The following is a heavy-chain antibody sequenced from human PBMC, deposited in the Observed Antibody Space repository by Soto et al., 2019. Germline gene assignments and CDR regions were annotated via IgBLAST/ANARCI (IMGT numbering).Heavy chain of an antibody. D-gene: IGHD3-16*01. J-gene: IGHJ3*02. CDR2: IKRKADGGAT. V-gene: IGHV3-15*07. Sequence: EDQLVESGGGLVKPGGSLRLSCAASGFTFTNTSLNWVRQAPGKGLEWVAHIKRKADGGATDYAARVKGRFIISRDDSKSTVSLQMNSLKTEVTAVYFCTTEVYPVRFVDTVDIWGHGTMVTVSS. CDR1: GFTFTNTS. CDR3: TTEVYPVRFVDTVDI.